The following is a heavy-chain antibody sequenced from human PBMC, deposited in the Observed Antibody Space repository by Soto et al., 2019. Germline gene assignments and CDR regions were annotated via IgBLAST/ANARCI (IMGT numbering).Heavy chain of an antibody. CDR3: AALDGALDY. CDR2: IFHTGNT. Sequence: SETLSLTCTVSGDSFSSYYWTWIRQPPGKRLEWVAYIFHTGNTNYNPSLRSRVTISVDTSKNQFSLKLRSVTPADTAVYYCAALDGALDYWGPGTLVTVSS. D-gene: IGHD3-10*01. CDR1: GDSFSSYY. V-gene: IGHV4-59*01. J-gene: IGHJ4*02.